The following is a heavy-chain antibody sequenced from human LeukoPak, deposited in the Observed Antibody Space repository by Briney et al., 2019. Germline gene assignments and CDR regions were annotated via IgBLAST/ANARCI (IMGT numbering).Heavy chain of an antibody. V-gene: IGHV3-23*01. CDR3: AHDLAYIRFDN. J-gene: IGHJ4*02. CDR2: ISPSGDIT. CDR1: GFIFSSHG. D-gene: IGHD1-1*01. Sequence: GGSLRPSGAAFGFIFSSHGMNGVRQAPGKGLEWVSGISPSGDITYYADSVKGRFTISRDNSKNTVYLQMDSLRFEDAAVYCAHDLAYIRFDNWGQGTLVTVSS.